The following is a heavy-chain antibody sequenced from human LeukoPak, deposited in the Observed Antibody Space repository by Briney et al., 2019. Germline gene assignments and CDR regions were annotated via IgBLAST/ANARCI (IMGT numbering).Heavy chain of an antibody. D-gene: IGHD2-21*02. J-gene: IGHJ3*02. Sequence: GASVKVSRKASGYAFTGYYMHWVRQAPGQGIEWMGWINPNSGGTNYAQTFQGRVTMTRDTSITTAYMELSRLRSDDTAVYYCAKIVAVATAYGAFNIWGPGTMVTVPS. CDR2: INPNSGGT. CDR3: AKIVAVATAYGAFNI. V-gene: IGHV1-2*02. CDR1: GYAFTGYY.